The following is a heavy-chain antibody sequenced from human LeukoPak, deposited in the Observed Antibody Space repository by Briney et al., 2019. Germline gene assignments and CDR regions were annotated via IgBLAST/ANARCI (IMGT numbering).Heavy chain of an antibody. V-gene: IGHV3-7*01. D-gene: IGHD6-19*01. CDR2: IKKDGSEK. CDR3: ARISTAVAGGDY. J-gene: IGHJ4*02. Sequence: TGGSLRLSCGASGFTFSSSWMSWVRQAPGKGLEWVANIKKDGSEKYYVDSVKGRFTISRDNAKNSECLQMDSLRVEDTAVYYCARISTAVAGGDYWGQGTLVTVSS. CDR1: GFTFSSSW.